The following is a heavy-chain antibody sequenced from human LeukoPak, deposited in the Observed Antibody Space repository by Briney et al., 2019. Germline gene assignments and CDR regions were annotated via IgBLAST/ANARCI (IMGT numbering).Heavy chain of an antibody. CDR3: VRDLEWTGSGERLDY. J-gene: IGHJ4*02. CDR1: GFTFSYYY. CDR2: ITPSAGET. V-gene: IGHV1-46*01. Sequence: ASVQVSCKASGFTFSYYYMHWLRQAPGQGLEWMGMITPSAGETTYAQRFQGRFTMTRDMSTNTVYMELSSLTSGDTGIYYCVRDLEWTGSGERLDYWGQGTLVTVSS. D-gene: IGHD3-3*01.